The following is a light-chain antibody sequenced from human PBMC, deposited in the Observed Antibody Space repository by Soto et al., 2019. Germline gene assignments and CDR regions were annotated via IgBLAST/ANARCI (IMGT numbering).Light chain of an antibody. J-gene: IGKJ2*01. CDR3: MQSLQTPYI. CDR1: QSLLYSNLYNY. V-gene: IGKV2-28*01. Sequence: DIVMTQSPLSLPVTPGEPASISCRSSQSLLYSNLYNYLDWYLQKPGQSPQLLIYLGSTRASGVPDRFSGSGSGTDFTLKISRVDAEDVGVYYCMQSLQTPYIFGQGTKLEIK. CDR2: LGS.